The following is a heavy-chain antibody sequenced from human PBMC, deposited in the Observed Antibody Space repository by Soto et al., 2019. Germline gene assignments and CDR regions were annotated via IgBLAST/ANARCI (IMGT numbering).Heavy chain of an antibody. CDR1: GGSISSGGYY. CDR2: IYYSGST. V-gene: IGHV4-31*03. Sequence: PSESLSLTCTVSGGSISSGGYYWSWIRQHPGKGQEWIGYIYYSGSTYYNPSLKSRVTISVDTSKNQFSLKLSSVTAADTAVYYCARARPYYDFWSGSPAPVPYYYYYMDVWGKGTTVTVSS. D-gene: IGHD3-3*01. J-gene: IGHJ6*03. CDR3: ARARPYYDFWSGSPAPVPYYYYYMDV.